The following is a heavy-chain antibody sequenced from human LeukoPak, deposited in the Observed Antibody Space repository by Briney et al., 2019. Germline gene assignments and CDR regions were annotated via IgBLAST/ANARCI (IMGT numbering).Heavy chain of an antibody. J-gene: IGHJ4*02. D-gene: IGHD4-17*01. CDR2: INPSGGST. CDR3: ARTVTTGEENFDY. Sequence: ASVKVSCKASGYTFTSYYMHWVRQAPGQGLEWMGIINPSGGSTSYAQKFQGRVTLTRDMSTSTDYLELSSLRSEDTAVYYCARTVTTGEENFDYWGQGTLVTVSS. V-gene: IGHV1-46*01. CDR1: GYTFTSYY.